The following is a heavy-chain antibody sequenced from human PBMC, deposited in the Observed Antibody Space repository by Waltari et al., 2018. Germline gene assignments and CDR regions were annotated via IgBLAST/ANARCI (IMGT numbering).Heavy chain of an antibody. CDR1: GGSISSHY. Sequence: QVQLQESGPGLVKPSETLSLTCTVSGGSISSHYWSWIRQPPGKGLEWIWYIDYSGSTNYNPSLKSRVTISVDTSKNQFSLKLSSVTAADTAVYYCARGVWSGYLDYFDYWGQGTLVTVSS. J-gene: IGHJ4*02. D-gene: IGHD3-3*01. CDR3: ARGVWSGYLDYFDY. V-gene: IGHV4-59*11. CDR2: IDYSGST.